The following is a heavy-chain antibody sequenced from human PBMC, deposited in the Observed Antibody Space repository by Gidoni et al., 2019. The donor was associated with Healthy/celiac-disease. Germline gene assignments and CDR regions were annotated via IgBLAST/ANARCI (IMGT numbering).Heavy chain of an antibody. V-gene: IGHV3-33*01. J-gene: IGHJ6*02. CDR1: GFTFSSYG. Sequence: QVQLVESGGGVVQPGRSLRLSWAASGFTFSSYGMHWVRQAPGKGLGWVAVIWYDGSNKYYADSGKGLFTISRDNSKNTLYLQMNSLRAEDTAVYYCARDRGSDDFWSGYNYYYYGMDVWGQGTTVTVSS. CDR3: ARDRGSDDFWSGYNYYYYGMDV. CDR2: IWYDGSNK. D-gene: IGHD3-3*01.